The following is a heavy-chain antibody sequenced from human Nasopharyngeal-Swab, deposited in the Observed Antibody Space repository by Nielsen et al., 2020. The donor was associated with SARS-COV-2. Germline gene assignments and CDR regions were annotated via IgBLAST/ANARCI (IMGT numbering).Heavy chain of an antibody. CDR1: GGSISSSNW. Sequence: SETLSLTCAVSGGSISSSNWWSWVRQPPGKGLEWIGSIYYSGSTYYNPSLKSRVTISVDTSKNQFSLKLSSVTAADTAVYYCARRGRIAVAGFFDYWGQGTLVTVSS. V-gene: IGHV4-39*01. J-gene: IGHJ4*02. D-gene: IGHD6-19*01. CDR3: ARRGRIAVAGFFDY. CDR2: IYYSGST.